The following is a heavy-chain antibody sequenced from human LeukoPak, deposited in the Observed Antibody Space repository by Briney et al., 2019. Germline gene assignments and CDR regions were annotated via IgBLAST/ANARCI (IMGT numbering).Heavy chain of an antibody. J-gene: IGHJ3*02. D-gene: IGHD6-13*01. V-gene: IGHV1-18*01. CDR1: GYTFNTYG. CDR3: ARDRPSIAAAGTGVGDDAFDI. CDR2: ISGYNGKT. Sequence: ASVKVSCKASGYTFNTYGITWVRQAPGQGLEWMGWISGYNGKTKYAQKLQGRVTMTRDMSTSTVYMELSSLRSEDTAVYYCARDRPSIAAAGTGVGDDAFDIWGQGTMVTVSS.